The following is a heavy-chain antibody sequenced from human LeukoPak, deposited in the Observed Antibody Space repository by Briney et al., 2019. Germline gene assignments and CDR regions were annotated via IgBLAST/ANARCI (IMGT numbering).Heavy chain of an antibody. CDR3: AKVGKYSSGWYTVDY. CDR1: GFTFSSYW. Sequence: GGSLRLSCAASGFTFSSYWMSWVRQAPGKGLEWASSINGVGNSTYYADSVKGRFTVSRDNSKNTLYLQMNSLRAEDTAVYYCAKVGKYSSGWYTVDYWGQGTLVTVSS. D-gene: IGHD6-19*01. V-gene: IGHV3-23*01. J-gene: IGHJ4*02. CDR2: INGVGNST.